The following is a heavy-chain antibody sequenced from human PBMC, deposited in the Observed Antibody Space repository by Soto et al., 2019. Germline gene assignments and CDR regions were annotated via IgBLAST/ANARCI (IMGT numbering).Heavy chain of an antibody. CDR2: IYHSGST. Sequence: QLQLQESGSGLVKPSQTLSLTCAVSGGSISSCGYSWSWIRQPPGKGLEGIGYIYHSGSTYYNPSLKSRVTISVDRSKNQFSVKLSSVPAADTAVYYCARAGGLGAVAADYWGQGTLVTVSS. CDR1: GGSISSCGYS. CDR3: ARAGGLGAVAADY. D-gene: IGHD6-19*01. V-gene: IGHV4-30-2*01. J-gene: IGHJ4*02.